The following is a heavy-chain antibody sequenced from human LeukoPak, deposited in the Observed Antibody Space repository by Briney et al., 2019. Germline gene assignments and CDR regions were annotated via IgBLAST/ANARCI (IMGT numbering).Heavy chain of an antibody. D-gene: IGHD3-10*01. J-gene: IGHJ4*02. CDR1: GFTFSSYG. CDR2: ISYDGSNK. CDR3: AKDYYGSGSYDY. V-gene: IGHV3-30*18. Sequence: GGSLRLSCAASGFTFSSYGMHRVRQAPGKGLEWVAVISYDGSNKYYADSVKGQFTISRDNSKNTLYLQMNSLRAADTAVYYCAKDYYGSGSYDYWGQGTLVTVSS.